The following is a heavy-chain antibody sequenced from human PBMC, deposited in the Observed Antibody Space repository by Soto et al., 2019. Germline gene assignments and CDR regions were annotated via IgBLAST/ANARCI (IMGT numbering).Heavy chain of an antibody. J-gene: IGHJ6*04. Sequence: PGGSLRLSCAASGVTVSINYMSWVRQAPGKGLEWVSVIYSGGSTYYADSVKGRFTISRDNSKNTLYLQMTSQRAADTAVYYCARDHLIRDTATLYYYYGMEVWGKGTTVTV. CDR2: IYSGGST. CDR3: ARDHLIRDTATLYYYYGMEV. V-gene: IGHV3-53*01. CDR1: GVTVSINY. D-gene: IGHD5-18*01.